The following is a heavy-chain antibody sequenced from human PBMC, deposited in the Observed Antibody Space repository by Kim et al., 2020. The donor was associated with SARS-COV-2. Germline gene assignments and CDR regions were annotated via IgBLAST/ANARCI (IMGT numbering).Heavy chain of an antibody. V-gene: IGHV4-39*01. CDR3: ARQGLDYDSSGYYTLDY. J-gene: IGHJ4*02. Sequence: LKSRVTISVDTSKNQCSLKLSSVTAADTAVYYCARQGLDYDSSGYYTLDYWGQGTLVTVSS. D-gene: IGHD3-22*01.